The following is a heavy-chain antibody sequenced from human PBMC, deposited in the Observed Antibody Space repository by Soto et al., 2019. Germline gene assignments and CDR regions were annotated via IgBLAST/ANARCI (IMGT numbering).Heavy chain of an antibody. V-gene: IGHV2-5*01. Sequence: SGPTLVNPTQTLTLTCTFSGFSLSTSGVGVGWIRQPPGKALEWLALIYWNDDKRYSPSLKSRLTIIKDTSKNQVVLTMTNMDPVDTATYYCAHVLTYYYDSSGPRRFDPWGQGTLVTVSS. D-gene: IGHD3-22*01. CDR1: GFSLSTSGVG. J-gene: IGHJ5*02. CDR2: IYWNDDK. CDR3: AHVLTYYYDSSGPRRFDP.